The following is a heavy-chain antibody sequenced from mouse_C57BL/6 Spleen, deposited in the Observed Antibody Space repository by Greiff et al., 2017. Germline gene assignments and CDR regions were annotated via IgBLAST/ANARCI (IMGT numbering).Heavy chain of an antibody. D-gene: IGHD2-5*01. CDR3: ARGYYSNYEYAMDY. Sequence: QVQLQQPGAELVKPGASVKLSCKASGYTFTSYWMHWVKQRPGQGLEWIGMIHPNSGSTNYNEKFKSKATLTVDKSSSTAYMQLSSLTSEDSAVYYCARGYYSNYEYAMDYWGQGTSVTVSS. J-gene: IGHJ4*01. CDR2: IHPNSGST. V-gene: IGHV1-64*01. CDR1: GYTFTSYW.